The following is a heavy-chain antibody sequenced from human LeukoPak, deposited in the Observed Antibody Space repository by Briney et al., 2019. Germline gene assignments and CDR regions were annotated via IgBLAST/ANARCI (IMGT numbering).Heavy chain of an antibody. Sequence: PGGSLRLSCAASGFTFSSFGMHWVRQAPGKGLEWVAVISYDGSNKYYADSVKGRFTISRDNSKNTLYLQMNSLRAEDTAVYYCAKRYYDILTGDYGMDVWSQGTTVTVSS. D-gene: IGHD3-9*01. V-gene: IGHV3-30*18. CDR3: AKRYYDILTGDYGMDV. J-gene: IGHJ6*02. CDR1: GFTFSSFG. CDR2: ISYDGSNK.